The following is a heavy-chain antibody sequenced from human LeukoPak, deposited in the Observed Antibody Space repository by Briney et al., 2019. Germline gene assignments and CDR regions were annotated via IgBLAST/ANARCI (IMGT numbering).Heavy chain of an antibody. Sequence: GGSLRLSCAASGFTFSSYWMHWVRQAPGKGLVWVSRINSDGSSTSYADSVKGRFTISRDNAKNTLYLQMNSLRAEDTAVYYCARGPDEGSGWQGAHYYCYYGMDVWGQGTTVTVSS. CDR3: ARGPDEGSGWQGAHYYCYYGMDV. CDR1: GFTFSSYW. CDR2: INSDGSST. J-gene: IGHJ6*02. D-gene: IGHD6-19*01. V-gene: IGHV3-74*01.